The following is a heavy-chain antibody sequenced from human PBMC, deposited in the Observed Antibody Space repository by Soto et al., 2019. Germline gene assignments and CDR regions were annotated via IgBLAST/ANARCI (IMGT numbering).Heavy chain of an antibody. Sequence: EVQLVESGGGLVQPGGSLRLSCAASGFTFDDYAIHWVRQAPGKGLEWVSGISWNGAATGYMNSVKGRFSISRDNTKNTLYLQMNSLRSDDTALYYCANLPLYGSGFDCWGQGTLVTVSS. D-gene: IGHD3-10*01. CDR2: ISWNGAAT. CDR1: GFTFDDYA. V-gene: IGHV3-9*01. J-gene: IGHJ4*02. CDR3: ANLPLYGSGFDC.